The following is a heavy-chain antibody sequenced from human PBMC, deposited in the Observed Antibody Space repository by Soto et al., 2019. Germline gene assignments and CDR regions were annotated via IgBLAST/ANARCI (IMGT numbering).Heavy chain of an antibody. J-gene: IGHJ4*02. CDR1: GGSISSGGYS. Sequence: QLQLQESGSGLVKPSQTLSLTCAVSGGSISSGGYSWSWIRQPPGKGLEWIGYIYHSGSTYYNPSLKSRVTISVDRSKNQFSLKLSSVPAAETAGYYCARSEGVVPAAVDYWGQGTLVTVSS. CDR3: ARSEGVVPAAVDY. D-gene: IGHD2-2*01. V-gene: IGHV4-30-2*01. CDR2: IYHSGST.